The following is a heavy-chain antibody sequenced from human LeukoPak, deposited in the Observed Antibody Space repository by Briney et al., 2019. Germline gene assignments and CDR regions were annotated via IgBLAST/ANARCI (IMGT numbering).Heavy chain of an antibody. CDR2: IYYTGTT. CDR1: GGSLSGHY. CDR3: ARFSWGCSTASCYLTN. J-gene: IGHJ4*02. Sequence: SETLSLTCTVGGGSLSGHYWGWIGQPPGKGLELVGHIYYTGTTFYNPSLNSRVTITLDTSRNQFSLRLTSVIAADTAVYYCARFSWGCSTASCYLTNWGQGALVTVSS. D-gene: IGHD2-2*01. V-gene: IGHV4-59*11.